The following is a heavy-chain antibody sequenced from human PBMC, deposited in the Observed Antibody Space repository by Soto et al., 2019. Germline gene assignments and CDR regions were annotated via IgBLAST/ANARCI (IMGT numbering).Heavy chain of an antibody. Sequence: PSQTLSLTCAISGDSVSSKSAAWNWIRQSPSRGLEWLGRTYYRSKWYNDYAVSVKSRITINPDTSKNQFSLQLNSVTPEDTAVYYCARVPNPFRLKIGHEDAFDFWGQGTMVTVSS. CDR1: GDSVSSKSAA. CDR2: TYYRSKWYN. J-gene: IGHJ3*01. V-gene: IGHV6-1*01. CDR3: ARVPNPFRLKIGHEDAFDF.